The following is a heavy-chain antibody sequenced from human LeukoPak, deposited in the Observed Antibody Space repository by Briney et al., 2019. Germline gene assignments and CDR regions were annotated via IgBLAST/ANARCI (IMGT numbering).Heavy chain of an antibody. J-gene: IGHJ4*02. V-gene: IGHV3-23*01. CDR2: ISGSGGST. D-gene: IGHD3-22*01. Sequence: GGSLRLSCAASGFTFSSYAMSWVRQAPGKGPEWVSAISGSGGSTYYADSVKGRFTISRDNSKNTLYLQMNSLRAEDTAVYYCAKVEGEGTYYYDSSGSKEGDYWGQGTLVTVSS. CDR3: AKVEGEGTYYYDSSGSKEGDY. CDR1: GFTFSSYA.